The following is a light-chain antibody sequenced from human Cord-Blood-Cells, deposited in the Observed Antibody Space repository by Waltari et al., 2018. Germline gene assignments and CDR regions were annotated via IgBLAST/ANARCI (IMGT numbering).Light chain of an antibody. CDR3: QQRSNWPPYMYT. J-gene: IGKJ2*01. CDR1: QSVSSY. V-gene: IGKV3-11*01. Sequence: EIVLTQSPATLSLSPGERATLSCRASQSVSSYLAWYQQKPGQAPRLLIYDASNRATRIPARFSGSGSGTDFTLTISSLEPEDFAVYYCQQRSNWPPYMYTFGQGTKLEIK. CDR2: DAS.